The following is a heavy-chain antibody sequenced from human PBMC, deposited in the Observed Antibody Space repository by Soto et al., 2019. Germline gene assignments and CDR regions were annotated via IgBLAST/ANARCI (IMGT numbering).Heavy chain of an antibody. V-gene: IGHV3-30*03. CDR1: GFTFSHYG. CDR3: ARYSGKYQGPIDY. D-gene: IGHD1-26*01. CDR2: ISYDGSNK. J-gene: IGHJ4*02. Sequence: QVQLVESGGGVVQPGRSLRLSCAASGFTFSHYGIHWVRQAPGKGLEWLAVISYDGSNKHYADSVKGRFTVSRDNSKNTLYLQMDSLRPEETAVYFCARYSGKYQGPIDYWGQGTLVTVSS.